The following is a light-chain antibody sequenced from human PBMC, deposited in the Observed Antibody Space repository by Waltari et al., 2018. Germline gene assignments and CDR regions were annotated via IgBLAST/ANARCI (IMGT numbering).Light chain of an antibody. V-gene: IGKV3-20*01. CDR3: QHYVRLPAT. CDR1: QSVSRA. J-gene: IGKJ1*01. Sequence: EIVLTQSPGTLSLSPGERATLSCRASQSVSRALAWYQQKPGQAPRLLIYDASRRATGIPDSFSGSVSGTDFSLTITGLEPEDFAVYYCQHYVRLPATFGQGTKVEIK. CDR2: DAS.